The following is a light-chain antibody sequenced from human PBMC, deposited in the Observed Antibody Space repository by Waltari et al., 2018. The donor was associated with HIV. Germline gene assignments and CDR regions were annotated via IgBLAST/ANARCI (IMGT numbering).Light chain of an antibody. Sequence: YELTQPHSVSVATAQMARITCGGNSFGRNAVHWSQHRPGQDPVLVIYSGTNGPSGIPEGFSGANPGNTAPLTISRIEAGDEADYYCQVWDSKWVFGGGTKPTVL. J-gene: IGLJ3*02. CDR2: SGT. CDR1: SFGRNA. V-gene: IGLV3-12*02. CDR3: QVWDSKWV.